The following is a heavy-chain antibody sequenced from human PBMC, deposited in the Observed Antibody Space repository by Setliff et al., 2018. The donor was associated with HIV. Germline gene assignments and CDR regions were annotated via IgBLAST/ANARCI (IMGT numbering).Heavy chain of an antibody. Sequence: ASVKVSCKVFGFTLSEVSIHWVRQAPGKGLEWMGYFDPQDGETVYAQKFQGRVTMTEDTSIDTAYMELTRLKSEDTAVYYCAGGPYGSSGYYFGDFDFWGQGTLVTVSS. CDR2: FDPQDGET. J-gene: IGHJ4*02. V-gene: IGHV1-24*01. D-gene: IGHD3-22*01. CDR3: AGGPYGSSGYYFGDFDF. CDR1: GFTLSEVS.